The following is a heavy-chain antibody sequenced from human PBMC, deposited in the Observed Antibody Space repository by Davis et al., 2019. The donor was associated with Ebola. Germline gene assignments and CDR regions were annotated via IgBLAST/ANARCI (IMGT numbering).Heavy chain of an antibody. J-gene: IGHJ6*02. CDR3: ARDPRYGPGYYYYGMDV. D-gene: IGHD3-16*01. CDR1: GFTFSSYA. V-gene: IGHV3-30-3*01. CDR2: ISYDGSNK. Sequence: GESLKISCAASGFTFSSYAMHWVRQAPGKGLEWVAVISYDGSNKYYADSVKGRFTISRDNSKNTLYLQMNSLRAEDTAVYYCARDPRYGPGYYYYGMDVWGQGTTVTVSS.